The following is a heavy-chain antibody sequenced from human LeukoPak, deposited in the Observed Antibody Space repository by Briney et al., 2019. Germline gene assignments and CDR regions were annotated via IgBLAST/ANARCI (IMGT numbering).Heavy chain of an antibody. D-gene: IGHD6-19*01. Sequence: PSETLSLTCTVSGGSISSYYWSWIRQPPGKGLEWIGYIYTSGTTNYNPSLKSQVTISVDTSKNQFSLKLSSVTAADTAVYYCARQGGSIAVARFDYWGQGTLVTVSS. J-gene: IGHJ4*02. V-gene: IGHV4-4*09. CDR1: GGSISSYY. CDR3: ARQGGSIAVARFDY. CDR2: IYTSGTT.